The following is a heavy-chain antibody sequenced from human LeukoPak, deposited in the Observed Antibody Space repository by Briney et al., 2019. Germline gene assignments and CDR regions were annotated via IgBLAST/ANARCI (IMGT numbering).Heavy chain of an antibody. CDR3: TRGGIAAPRGY. CDR2: IRSKAYGGTT. Sequence: GGSLRLSCTASGFTLGYYAMSWFRQAPGKGLEWVGFIRSKAYGGTTEYAAPVKGRFTISRDDSKSIAYLQMNSLKTEDTAVYYCTRGGIAAPRGYWGQGTLVTVSS. D-gene: IGHD6-13*01. V-gene: IGHV3-49*03. J-gene: IGHJ4*02. CDR1: GFTLGYYA.